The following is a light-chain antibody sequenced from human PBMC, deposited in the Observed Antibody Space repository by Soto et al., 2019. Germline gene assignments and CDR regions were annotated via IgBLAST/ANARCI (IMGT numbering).Light chain of an antibody. CDR2: GAF. J-gene: IGKJ1*01. CDR1: QTISNY. CDR3: QQTYILPRT. Sequence: DIQMTQSPSSLSASVGDTVTITCRASQTISNYLNWYQQKPGRAPNLLIYGAFTLQTGVPSRFSGGGSGTDFTLTISTLQPEDFATYYCQQTYILPRTFGRGTKVEI. V-gene: IGKV1-39*01.